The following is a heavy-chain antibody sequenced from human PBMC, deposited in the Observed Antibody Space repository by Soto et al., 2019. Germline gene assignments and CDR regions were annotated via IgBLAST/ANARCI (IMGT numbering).Heavy chain of an antibody. D-gene: IGHD3-10*01. CDR1: GFTFSSYA. J-gene: IGHJ5*02. CDR3: AKKGPELLWFGELEFDP. Sequence: GGSLRLSCAASGFTFSSYAMRWVRQAPGKGLEWVSAISGSGGSTYYADSVKGRFTISRDNSKNTLYLQMNSLRAEDTAVYYCAKKGPELLWFGELEFDPWGQGTLVTVSS. V-gene: IGHV3-23*01. CDR2: ISGSGGST.